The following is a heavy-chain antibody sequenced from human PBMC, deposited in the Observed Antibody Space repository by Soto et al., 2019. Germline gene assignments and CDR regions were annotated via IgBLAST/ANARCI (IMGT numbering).Heavy chain of an antibody. Sequence: QVHLQESGPGLVKPSGTLSLICSVSGESVGRGTNYWSWVRQAPGRGLEWIGYIFDAATTNYSASFESRVSISLDAAKNQVSLRLTSVTTADTAIYYCARDRRGRADGFIYYYGMEVWGQGTSVTVSS. V-gene: IGHV4-61*01. CDR2: IFDAATT. CDR1: GESVGRGTNY. D-gene: IGHD6-13*01. CDR3: ARDRRGRADGFIYYYGMEV. J-gene: IGHJ6*02.